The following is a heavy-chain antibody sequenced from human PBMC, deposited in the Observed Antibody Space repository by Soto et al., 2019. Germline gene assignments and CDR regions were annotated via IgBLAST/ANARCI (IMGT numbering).Heavy chain of an antibody. CDR3: ARELQGLYYFDY. CDR2: INDGNGNT. V-gene: IGHV1-3*01. Sequence: QVQVVQSGAEVKKPGASVTVSCKASEYTFTSYVIHWVRQAPGQRLEWMGWINDGNGNTKYSQKFQGRVTITRDTSASTVYMELSSLRSEDTAVYYCARELQGLYYFDYWGQGTLVTVSS. CDR1: EYTFTSYV. J-gene: IGHJ4*02. D-gene: IGHD4-4*01.